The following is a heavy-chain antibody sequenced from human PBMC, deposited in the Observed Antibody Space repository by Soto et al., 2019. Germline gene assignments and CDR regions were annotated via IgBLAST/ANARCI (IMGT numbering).Heavy chain of an antibody. V-gene: IGHV1-2*02. CDR3: ARAYCSSNSCPTGGYYGMDV. CDR2: LNPNGGGT. D-gene: IGHD2-2*01. Sequence: ASVKVSCKASGYTFTGYYIHWVRQAPGQGLEWMGWLNPNGGGTNYAQKFQGRVTMTWDTSISTAYMELSRLRSDDTAVYYCARAYCSSNSCPTGGYYGMDVWGQGTTVTVSS. J-gene: IGHJ6*02. CDR1: GYTFTGYY.